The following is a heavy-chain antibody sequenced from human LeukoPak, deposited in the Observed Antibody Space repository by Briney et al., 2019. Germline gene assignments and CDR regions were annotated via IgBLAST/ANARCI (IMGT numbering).Heavy chain of an antibody. CDR1: GFTFSTYW. J-gene: IGHJ2*01. D-gene: IGHD1-14*01. V-gene: IGHV3-74*01. Sequence: GGSLRLSCAASGFTFSTYWMHWVRQTPGKGLVWVSSIRNDGTTTNYADSVKGRFTISRDNAKNALYLQMNSLRAEDTAVYYCVRLYKIEGADLWGRGTLVTVSS. CDR3: VRLYKIEGADL. CDR2: IRNDGTTT.